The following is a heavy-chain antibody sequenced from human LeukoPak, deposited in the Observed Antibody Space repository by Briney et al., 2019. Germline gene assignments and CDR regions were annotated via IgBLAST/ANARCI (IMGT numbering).Heavy chain of an antibody. CDR3: ARITSYAYFDY. CDR1: GFTFSNYR. Sequence: GGSLRLSCAASGFTFSNYRMHWVRQAPGKGLMWVSRIDTESTTTYADSVKGRFTISRDNAKNTLYLQMNSLRVEDTAVYYCARITSYAYFDYWGQGTLVTVSS. CDR2: IDTESTT. V-gene: IGHV3-74*01. D-gene: IGHD5-18*01. J-gene: IGHJ4*02.